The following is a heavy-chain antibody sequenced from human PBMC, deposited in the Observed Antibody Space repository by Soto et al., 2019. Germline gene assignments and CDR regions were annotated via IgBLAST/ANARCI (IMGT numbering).Heavy chain of an antibody. D-gene: IGHD3-16*01. Sequence: EVQVMESWGDLVQPGGSLRLSCVASGFTFSDYWMHWVRQGPGKGLVWVSRINSDGTTRSYAESVKGRFTISRDNVKNTLFLQMNSLRGEDTGVYYCVTSGGFDHWGQGTVVTVSS. J-gene: IGHJ5*02. V-gene: IGHV3-74*01. CDR1: GFTFSDYW. CDR3: VTSGGFDH. CDR2: INSDGTTR.